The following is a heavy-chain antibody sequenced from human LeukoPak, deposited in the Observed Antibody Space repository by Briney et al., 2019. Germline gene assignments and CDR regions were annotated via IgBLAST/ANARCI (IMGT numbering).Heavy chain of an antibody. V-gene: IGHV4-59*01. Sequence: SETLSLTCTVSGGSISSYYWSWIRQPPGKGLEWIGYIYYSGSTNYNPSLKSRVTISVDTSKNQFSLKQSSVTAADTAVYYCARDCSGGSCYSRSRAFDIWGQGTMVTVSS. CDR3: ARDCSGGSCYSRSRAFDI. J-gene: IGHJ3*02. CDR2: IYYSGST. CDR1: GGSISSYY. D-gene: IGHD2-15*01.